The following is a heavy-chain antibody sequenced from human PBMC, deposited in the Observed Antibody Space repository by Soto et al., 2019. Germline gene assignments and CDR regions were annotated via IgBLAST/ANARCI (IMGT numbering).Heavy chain of an antibody. CDR3: ITNDDSGTVWRWDDAFEI. Sequence: EVQLVESGGDLVKPGGSLRLSCATSGFTFSNAWMTWVRQPPGKGQEWVGRIKSKSAGGTTDYAAPVKGRFIISRDDSKTTVHLQMNSLKSEDTAVYYCITNDDSGTVWRWDDAFEIWGQGTMVTVSS. D-gene: IGHD1-26*01. CDR1: GFTFSNAW. V-gene: IGHV3-15*01. CDR2: IKSKSAGGTT. J-gene: IGHJ3*02.